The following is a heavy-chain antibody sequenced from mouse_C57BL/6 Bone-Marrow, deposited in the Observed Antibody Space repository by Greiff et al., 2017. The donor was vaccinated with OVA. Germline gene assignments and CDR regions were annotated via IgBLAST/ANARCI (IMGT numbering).Heavy chain of an antibody. CDR3: AKNGKAQATFAY. Sequence: VKVVESGPGLVQPSQSLSITCTVSGFSLTSYGVHWVRQSPGKGLEWLGVIWRGGSTDYNAAFMSRLSITKDNSKSQVFFKMNSLQADDTAIYYCAKNGKAQATFAYWGQGTLVTVSA. D-gene: IGHD3-2*02. CDR1: GFSLTSYG. J-gene: IGHJ3*01. V-gene: IGHV2-5*01. CDR2: IWRGGST.